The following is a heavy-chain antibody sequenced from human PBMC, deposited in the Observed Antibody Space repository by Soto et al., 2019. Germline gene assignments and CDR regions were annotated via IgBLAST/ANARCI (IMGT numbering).Heavy chain of an antibody. V-gene: IGHV1-8*01. D-gene: IGHD3-9*01. CDR2: MNPNSGNT. CDR1: GYTFTSYD. J-gene: IGHJ6*02. CDR3: ARGRSYYDILTGQRYYYYGMDV. Sequence: ASVKVSCKASGYTFTSYDIHWVRQATGQGLEWMGWMNPNSGNTGYAQKFQGRVTMTRNTSISTAYMELSSLRSEDTAVYYCARGRSYYDILTGQRYYYYGMDVWGQGTTVNVSS.